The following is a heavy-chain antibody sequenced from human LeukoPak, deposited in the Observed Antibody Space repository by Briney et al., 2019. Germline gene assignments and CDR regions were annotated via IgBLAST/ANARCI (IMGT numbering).Heavy chain of an antibody. J-gene: IGHJ4*02. CDR2: IYPGDSDT. Sequence: GESLKISCKGSGYSFTSYWIGWVRPMPGKSLGWMGIIYPGDSDTRYSPSFQGQVTISADKSISTAYLQWSSLKASDTAMYYCARQRRSSGWPNDYWGQGTLVTVSS. CDR1: GYSFTSYW. V-gene: IGHV5-51*01. D-gene: IGHD6-19*01. CDR3: ARQRRSSGWPNDY.